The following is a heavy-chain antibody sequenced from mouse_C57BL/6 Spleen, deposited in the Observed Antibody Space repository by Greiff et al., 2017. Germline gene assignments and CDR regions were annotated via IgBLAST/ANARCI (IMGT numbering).Heavy chain of an antibody. Sequence: VQLQQSGPELVKPGASVKISCKASGYAFSSSWMNWVKQRPGKGLEWIGRIYPGDGDPNYNGKFKGKATLTADKSSSTAYLQLSSLTSEDSAVYFCARSGTTVVGGYWYFDVWGTGTTVTVSS. D-gene: IGHD1-1*01. V-gene: IGHV1-82*01. CDR1: GYAFSSSW. CDR2: IYPGDGDP. J-gene: IGHJ1*03. CDR3: ARSGTTVVGGYWYFDV.